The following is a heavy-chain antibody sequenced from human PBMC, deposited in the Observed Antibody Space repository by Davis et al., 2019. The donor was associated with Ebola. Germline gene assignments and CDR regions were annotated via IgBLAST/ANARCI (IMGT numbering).Heavy chain of an antibody. D-gene: IGHD6-13*01. J-gene: IGHJ4*02. Sequence: SETLSLTCTVSGGSISNSSYYWGWIRQPPGKGLEWIGSIYYSGSTYYNPSLKSRVTISVDTSKNQFSLKLSSVTAADTAVYYCARRPPSRYFDYWGQGTLVTVSS. CDR2: IYYSGST. V-gene: IGHV4-39*01. CDR3: ARRPPSRYFDY. CDR1: GGSISNSSYY.